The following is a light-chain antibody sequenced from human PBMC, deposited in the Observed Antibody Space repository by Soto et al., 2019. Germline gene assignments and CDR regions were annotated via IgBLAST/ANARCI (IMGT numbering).Light chain of an antibody. CDR2: GDT. CDR1: SSNIGGGYD. Sequence: QSVLTQPPSVSGAPGQRVTISCTGSSSNIGGGYDVNWYQQFPGTAPKLLIYGDTNRPSGVPARFSASKSGSSASQAITGLQAEDEADYYCQSYDSSLRASVFGGGTKLTVL. CDR3: QSYDSSLRASV. V-gene: IGLV1-40*01. J-gene: IGLJ2*01.